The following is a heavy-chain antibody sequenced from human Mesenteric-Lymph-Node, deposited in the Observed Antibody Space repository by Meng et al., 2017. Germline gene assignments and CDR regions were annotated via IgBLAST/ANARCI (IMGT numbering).Heavy chain of an antibody. Sequence: GESLKISCAASGFTFSSYAMHWVRQAPGKGLEWVAVISYDGSNKYYADSVKGRFTISRDNSRKTLYLQMNSLRAEDTALYYCAKSLERDYYDSSGMFDYWGQGTLVTVSS. CDR1: GFTFSSYA. CDR2: ISYDGSNK. D-gene: IGHD3-22*01. V-gene: IGHV3-30*04. CDR3: AKSLERDYYDSSGMFDY. J-gene: IGHJ4*02.